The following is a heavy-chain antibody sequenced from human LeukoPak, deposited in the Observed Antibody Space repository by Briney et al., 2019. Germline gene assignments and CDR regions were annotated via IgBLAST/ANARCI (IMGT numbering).Heavy chain of an antibody. V-gene: IGHV1-46*01. CDR3: ARGHPDDIDLAVAGPLGGYYFDY. J-gene: IGHJ4*02. Sequence: GASVKVSCKASGYTFTSYYMHWVRQAPGQGLEWMGIINPSGGSTSYAQKFQGRVTISVDTSKNQFSLKLSSVTAADTAVYYCARGHPDDIDLAVAGPLGGYYFDYWGQGTLVTVSS. CDR1: GYTFTSYY. CDR2: INPSGGST. D-gene: IGHD6-19*01.